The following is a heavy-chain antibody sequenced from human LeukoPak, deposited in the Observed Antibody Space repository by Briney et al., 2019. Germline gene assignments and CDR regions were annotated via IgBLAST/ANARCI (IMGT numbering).Heavy chain of an antibody. D-gene: IGHD6-6*01. V-gene: IGHV1-69*04. CDR1: GGTFSSYA. J-gene: IGHJ3*02. CDR2: IIPILGIA. CDR3: ARETVYSSSSGAFDI. Sequence: GASVKVSCKASGGTFSSYAISWVRQAPGQGLEWMGRIIPILGIANYAQKLQGRVTITADKSTSTAYMELSSLRSEDTAVYYCARETVYSSSSGAFDIWGQGTMVTDSS.